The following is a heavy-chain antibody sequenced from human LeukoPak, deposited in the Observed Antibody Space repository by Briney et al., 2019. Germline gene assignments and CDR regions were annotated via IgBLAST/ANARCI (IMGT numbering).Heavy chain of an antibody. CDR1: GYIFSTYW. V-gene: IGHV5-51*01. J-gene: IGHJ5*02. D-gene: IGHD6-19*01. CDR2: INPRDSDT. CDR3: ARGAPVAGTRWFDP. Sequence: KNGESLKISCKGSGYIFSTYWIGWVRQVPGKGLEWMGIINPRDSDTRYSPSFQGQVTISVDKSISTAYLQWSSLKASDTAMYYCARGAPVAGTRWFDPWGQGTLVTVSS.